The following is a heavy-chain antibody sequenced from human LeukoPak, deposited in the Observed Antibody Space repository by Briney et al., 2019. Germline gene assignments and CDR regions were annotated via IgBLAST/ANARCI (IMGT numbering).Heavy chain of an antibody. D-gene: IGHD3-22*01. CDR3: YYDSSGSNTGDAFDI. V-gene: IGHV3-21*01. CDR2: ISSSSSYI. Sequence: PGGSLRLSCAASGFTFTSYSMNWVRQAPGKGLEWVSSISSSSSYIYYADSVKGRFTISRDNAKNSLYLQMNSLRAEDTAVYYCYYDSSGSNTGDAFDIWGQGTMVTVSS. J-gene: IGHJ3*02. CDR1: GFTFTSYS.